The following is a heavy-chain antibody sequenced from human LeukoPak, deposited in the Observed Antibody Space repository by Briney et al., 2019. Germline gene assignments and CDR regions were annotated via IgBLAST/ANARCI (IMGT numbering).Heavy chain of an antibody. D-gene: IGHD3-22*01. CDR3: ARSPAYYYDSSGYYQDY. CDR1: GGTFSSYA. Sequence: SVKVSCKASGGTFSSYAISWVRQAPGQGLEWMGRIIPIFGTANYAQKFQGRVTITTDESTSTAYMELSSLRSEDTAVYYCARSPAYYYDSSGYYQDYWGQGTLVTVSS. CDR2: IIPIFGTA. J-gene: IGHJ4*02. V-gene: IGHV1-69*05.